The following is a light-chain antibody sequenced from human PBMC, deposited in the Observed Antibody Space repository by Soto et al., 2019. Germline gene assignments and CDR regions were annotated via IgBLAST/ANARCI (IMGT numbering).Light chain of an antibody. J-gene: IGKJ1*01. CDR2: KAS. Sequence: DIQMTQSPSTLSAXVGXRVTITCRASQSISSWLAWYQQKPGKAPKLLIYKASSLERGVPSRFSGSVSGTEFTLTINSLQPDDFATYYCQQYNSYPVGFGQGTKVEIK. CDR3: QQYNSYPVG. CDR1: QSISSW. V-gene: IGKV1-5*03.